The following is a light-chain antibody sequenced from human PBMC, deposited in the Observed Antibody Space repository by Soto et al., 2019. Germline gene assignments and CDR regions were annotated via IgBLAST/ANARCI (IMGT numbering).Light chain of an antibody. V-gene: IGKV3-11*02. Sequence: EIVLTQSPATLSLSPGERATLSCRASQSIGVYLAWYQQKSGQAPRLLIYDASTRATGISARFSGSGSGRDFTLTISSLEPEDFAVYYCQLRSDWLFSFGPGTTVDMK. CDR2: DAS. CDR1: QSIGVY. CDR3: QLRSDWLFS. J-gene: IGKJ3*01.